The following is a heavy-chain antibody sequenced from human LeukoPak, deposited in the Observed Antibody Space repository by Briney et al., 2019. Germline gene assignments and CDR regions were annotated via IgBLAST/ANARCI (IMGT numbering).Heavy chain of an antibody. CDR2: IEEDGSEK. V-gene: IGHV3-7*01. CDR1: GFRFSRFW. Sequence: GGSLRLSCAASGFRFSRFWMSWVRQAPGKGLVWVANIEEDGSEKNYVDSVRGRFTISRDNAKKSLYLQMNSLRDGDTALYYCVAGATSFDPWGQGTLVTVSS. D-gene: IGHD3-10*01. CDR3: VAGATSFDP. J-gene: IGHJ5*02.